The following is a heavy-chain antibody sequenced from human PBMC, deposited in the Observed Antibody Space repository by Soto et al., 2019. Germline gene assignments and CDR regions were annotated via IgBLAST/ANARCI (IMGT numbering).Heavy chain of an antibody. J-gene: IGHJ6*02. Sequence: PGGSLRLSWEASGFTFNTYGMHLGRQAPGKGLEWVAVIWYDGSNKYYADSVKGRFTITRNNSKNTLYLQMNSLSAEDTAVYYCARESIAARSGYYYGMDVWGQGTTVTVSS. V-gene: IGHV3-33*01. CDR3: ARESIAARSGYYYGMDV. CDR1: GFTFNTYG. CDR2: IWYDGSNK. D-gene: IGHD6-6*01.